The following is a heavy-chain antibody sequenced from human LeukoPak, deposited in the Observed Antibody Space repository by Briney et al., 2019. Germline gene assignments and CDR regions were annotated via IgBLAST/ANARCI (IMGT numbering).Heavy chain of an antibody. CDR1: GYTFTSYG. D-gene: IGHD1-26*01. CDR3: ARVFGIVGATATFDI. V-gene: IGHV1-18*01. Sequence: ASVKVSCKASGYTFTSYGISWVRQAPGRGLEWMGWISAYNGNTNYAQKLQGRVTMTTDTSTSTAYMELRSPRSDDTAVYYCARVFGIVGATATFDIWGQGTMVTVSS. CDR2: ISAYNGNT. J-gene: IGHJ3*02.